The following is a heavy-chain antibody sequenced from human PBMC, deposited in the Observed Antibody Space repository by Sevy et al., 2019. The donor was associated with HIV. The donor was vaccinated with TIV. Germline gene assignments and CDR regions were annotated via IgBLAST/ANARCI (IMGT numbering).Heavy chain of an antibody. CDR1: GFTFSSYG. CDR2: ISYDGSNK. D-gene: IGHD5-12*01. Sequence: GGSLRLSCAASGFTFSSYGMHWVRQAPGKGLEWVAVISYDGSNKYYADSVKGRFTIPRDNSKNTLYLQMNSLRAEDTAVYYCAKDQEEWLLPAYYFDYWGQGTLVTVSS. J-gene: IGHJ4*02. CDR3: AKDQEEWLLPAYYFDY. V-gene: IGHV3-30*18.